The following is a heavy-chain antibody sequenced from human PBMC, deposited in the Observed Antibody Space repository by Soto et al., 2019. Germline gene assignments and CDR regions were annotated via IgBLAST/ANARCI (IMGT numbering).Heavy chain of an antibody. CDR2: IYYSGST. Sequence: SETLSLTCTVSGGSISSSSYYWGWIRQPPGKGLEWIGSIYYSGSTYYNPSLKSRVTISVDTSKNQFSLKLSSVTAADTAVYYCARHYYGSGNWFDPLGQGTLVTVSS. CDR3: ARHYYGSGNWFDP. D-gene: IGHD3-10*01. J-gene: IGHJ5*02. V-gene: IGHV4-39*01. CDR1: GGSISSSSYY.